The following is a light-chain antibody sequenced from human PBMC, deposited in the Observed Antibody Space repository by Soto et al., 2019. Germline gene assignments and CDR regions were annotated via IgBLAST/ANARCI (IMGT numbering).Light chain of an antibody. V-gene: IGKV1-5*03. J-gene: IGKJ2*01. CDR2: KAS. CDR1: QSISSW. CDR3: QQYSTYFMYT. Sequence: DIQMTQSPSTLSASVGDRVTITCRASQSISSWLAWYQQKPGKAPKLLIYKASSLEGGVPSRFSGSGSGAEFTLTISSLQNDDFATYYCQQYSTYFMYTFGQGTKLEIK.